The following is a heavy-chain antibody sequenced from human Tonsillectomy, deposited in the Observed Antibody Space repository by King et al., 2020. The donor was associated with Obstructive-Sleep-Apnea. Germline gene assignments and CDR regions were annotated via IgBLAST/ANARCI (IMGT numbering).Heavy chain of an antibody. D-gene: IGHD2-15*01. V-gene: IGHV4-34*01. CDR2: INHSGSI. CDR3: ARVPFRGGRCYSPCCFDL. CDR1: GGSFSGYY. Sequence: VQLQQWGAGLLKPSETLSLTCVVYGGSFSGYYWSWIRQSPGKGLEWIGEINHSGSINHNPSLKSRVTISVDTSKSQFSLKLSSVTAADTAMYYCARVPFRGGRCYSPCCFDLFGPGALVPVSS. J-gene: IGHJ3*01.